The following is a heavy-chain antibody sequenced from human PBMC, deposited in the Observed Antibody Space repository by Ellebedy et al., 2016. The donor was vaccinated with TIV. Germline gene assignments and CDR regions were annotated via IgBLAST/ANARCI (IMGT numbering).Heavy chain of an antibody. CDR1: GFTFSLYS. Sequence: GESLKISXAASGFTFSLYSFNWVRQAPGQGLEWVSFINNYGGAISYTDSVKGQFTISSDKARNLLYLEMNNLRADDTAVYYCASRLGIGPWGQGTLVTVSS. D-gene: IGHD3-16*01. J-gene: IGHJ5*02. CDR2: INNYGGAI. CDR3: ASRLGIGP. V-gene: IGHV3-48*01.